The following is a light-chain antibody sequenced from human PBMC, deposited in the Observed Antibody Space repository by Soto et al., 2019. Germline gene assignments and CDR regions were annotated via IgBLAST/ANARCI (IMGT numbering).Light chain of an antibody. Sequence: DIVMTQSPDSLAVSLGEGATINCKSSQSVLYSSNNKNYLAWYQQKPGQPPKLLIYWASTRESGVPDRFSGSGSGTDFTFTISSLQAADVAVYYCQQYYTTPRTFGQGTKVEIK. J-gene: IGKJ1*01. CDR3: QQYYTTPRT. V-gene: IGKV4-1*01. CDR1: QSVLYSSNNKNY. CDR2: WAS.